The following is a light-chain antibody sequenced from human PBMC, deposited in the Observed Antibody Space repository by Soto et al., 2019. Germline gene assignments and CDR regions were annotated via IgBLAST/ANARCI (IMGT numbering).Light chain of an antibody. V-gene: IGKV3-20*01. CDR2: GAS. Sequence: ENVLTQSPGTLSLSPGERATLSCRASQSVSSSYLTWYQQKPGQAPRLLIYGASSRATDIPDRFSGSGSGTDFTLTISRLEPEDFAVYYCQQYDSSPVTFGQVTKLEIK. CDR3: QQYDSSPVT. CDR1: QSVSSSY. J-gene: IGKJ2*01.